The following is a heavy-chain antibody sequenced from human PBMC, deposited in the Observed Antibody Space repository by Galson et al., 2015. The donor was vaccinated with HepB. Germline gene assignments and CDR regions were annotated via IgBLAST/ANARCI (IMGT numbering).Heavy chain of an antibody. Sequence: SVKVSCKASGGTFSSYAISWVRQAPGQGLEWMGGIIPIFGTANYAQKFQGRVTITADESTSTAYMELSSLRSEDTAVYYCARGARYCSSTSCYTLFDYWGQGTLVTVSS. D-gene: IGHD2-2*02. CDR1: GGTFSSYA. V-gene: IGHV1-69*13. CDR3: ARGARYCSSTSCYTLFDY. J-gene: IGHJ4*02. CDR2: IIPIFGTA.